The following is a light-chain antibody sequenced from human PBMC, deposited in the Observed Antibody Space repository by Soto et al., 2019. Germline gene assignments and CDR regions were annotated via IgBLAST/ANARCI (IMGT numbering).Light chain of an antibody. J-gene: IGKJ1*01. V-gene: IGKV3-11*01. Sequence: EVVLTQSPATLSLSPGERATLSCRASENVRTFVDWYQQKPGQAPRLLIHGASNRATGIPARFSGSGPGTDFTLTISNLEPEDFAVYYCQQHSHWPPWTFGQGTKVDIK. CDR1: ENVRTF. CDR2: GAS. CDR3: QQHSHWPPWT.